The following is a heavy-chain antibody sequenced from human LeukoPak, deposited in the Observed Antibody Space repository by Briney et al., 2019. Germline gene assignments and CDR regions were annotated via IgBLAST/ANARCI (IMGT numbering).Heavy chain of an antibody. CDR3: AKGGGFREPFDC. CDR1: GFTFSSYA. J-gene: IGHJ4*02. Sequence: GGSLRLSCAASGFTFSSYAMSWVRQAPGKGLEWVSAISKSGGDTFYADSVKGRFTISRDNSKNTLYLQMNSLRTEDTAVYYCAKGGGFREPFDCWGQGTLVTVSS. D-gene: IGHD1-14*01. V-gene: IGHV3-23*01. CDR2: ISKSGGDT.